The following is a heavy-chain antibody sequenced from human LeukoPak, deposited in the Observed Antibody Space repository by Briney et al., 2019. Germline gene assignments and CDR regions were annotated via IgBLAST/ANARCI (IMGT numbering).Heavy chain of an antibody. CDR1: GYSFTSHD. J-gene: IGHJ4*02. V-gene: IGHV1-8*01. Sequence: GASVKVSCKASGYSFTSHDINWVRQATGQGLEGMGWMNPNSGNTGYAQKFQGRVTMTTDTFMKTAYIELSSLRSEDTAVYYCARAGRKYAFDYWGQGTLVTVSS. CDR3: ARAGRKYAFDY. CDR2: MNPNSGNT.